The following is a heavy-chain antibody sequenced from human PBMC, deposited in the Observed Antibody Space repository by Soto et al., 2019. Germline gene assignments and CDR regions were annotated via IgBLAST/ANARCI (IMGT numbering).Heavy chain of an antibody. CDR3: ARAGVVVPAAYYYYGMDV. Sequence: QVQLVQSGAEVKKPGSSVKVSCKASGGTFSSYTISWVRQAPGQGLEWMGRIIPILGIANYAQKFQGRVTMTADKSTSTAYMELSSLRSEDTAVYYCARAGVVVPAAYYYYGMDVWGQGTTVTVSS. J-gene: IGHJ6*02. CDR2: IIPILGIA. D-gene: IGHD2-2*01. V-gene: IGHV1-69*02. CDR1: GGTFSSYT.